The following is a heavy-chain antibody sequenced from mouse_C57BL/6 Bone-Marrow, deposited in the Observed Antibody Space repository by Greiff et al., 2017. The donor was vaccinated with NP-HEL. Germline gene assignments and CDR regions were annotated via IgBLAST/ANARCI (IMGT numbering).Heavy chain of an antibody. CDR3: ARSWDGTY. Sequence: DVMLVESGGGLVKPGGSLKLSCAASGFTFSSYTMSWVRQTPEKRLEWVATISGGGGNTYYPDNAKNTLYLQMSSLRSEDTALYYCARSWDGTYWGQGTLVTVSA. J-gene: IGHJ3*01. V-gene: IGHV5-9*01. CDR2: ISGGGGNT. D-gene: IGHD4-1*01. CDR1: GFTFSSYT.